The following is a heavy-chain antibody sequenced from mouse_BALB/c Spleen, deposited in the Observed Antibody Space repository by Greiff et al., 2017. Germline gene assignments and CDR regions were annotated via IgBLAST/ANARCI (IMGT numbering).Heavy chain of an antibody. J-gene: IGHJ2*01. CDR3: ASVDSYYFDY. V-gene: IGHV5-6-5*01. Sequence: EVQGVESGGGLVKPGGSLKLSCAASGFTFSSNAMSWVRQTPEKRLEWVATISSGGSTYYPDSVKGRITISRDNARNTLYLQMSRLRSEDTAMYYCASVDSYYFDYWGQGTTLTVSS. CDR2: ISSGGST. CDR1: GFTFSSNA.